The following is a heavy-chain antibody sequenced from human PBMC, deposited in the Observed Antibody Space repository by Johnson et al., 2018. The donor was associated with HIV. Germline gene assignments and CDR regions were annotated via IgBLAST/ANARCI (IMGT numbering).Heavy chain of an antibody. CDR3: ARVLGDYAYHI. J-gene: IGHJ3*02. Sequence: QVQLGECGGGLVKPGGSLRLSCAASGFKFSDYHMSWIRQAPGKGLEWVSYISSGGRTIYYADSVKGRFTISRDNAKNSLYLQMNSLRVEDTAVYYCARVLGDYAYHIWGQGTMVTVSS. D-gene: IGHD4-17*01. CDR1: GFKFSDYH. CDR2: ISSGGRTI. V-gene: IGHV3-11*04.